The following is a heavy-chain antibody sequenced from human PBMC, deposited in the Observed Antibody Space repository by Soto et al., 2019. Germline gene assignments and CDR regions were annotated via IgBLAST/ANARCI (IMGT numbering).Heavy chain of an antibody. Sequence: ASVKVSCKASGGTFSSYAISWVRQAPGQGLEWMGGIIPIFGTANYAQKFQGRVTITADESTSTAYMELSSLRSEDTAVYYCASLYCSGGSCYPYFDVGYYYYGMDVWGQGTTVTVSS. D-gene: IGHD2-15*01. V-gene: IGHV1-69*13. J-gene: IGHJ6*02. CDR1: GGTFSSYA. CDR3: ASLYCSGGSCYPYFDVGYYYYGMDV. CDR2: IIPIFGTA.